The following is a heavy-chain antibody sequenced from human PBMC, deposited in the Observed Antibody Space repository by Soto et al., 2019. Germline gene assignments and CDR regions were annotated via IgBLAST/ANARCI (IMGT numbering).Heavy chain of an antibody. CDR1: GGSISSSSYY. D-gene: IGHD3-10*01. CDR3: AIPIWFGEKGYYYYYMDV. J-gene: IGHJ6*03. V-gene: IGHV4-39*01. CDR2: IYYSGST. Sequence: SETLSLTCTVSGGSISSSSYYWGWIRQPPGKGLEWIGSIYYSGSTYYNPSLKSRVTISVDTSKNQFSLKLSSVTAADTAVYYCAIPIWFGEKGYYYYYMDVWGKGTTVTVSS.